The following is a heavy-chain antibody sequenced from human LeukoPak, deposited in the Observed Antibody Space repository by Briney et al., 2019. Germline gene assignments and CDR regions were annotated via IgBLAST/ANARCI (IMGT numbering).Heavy chain of an antibody. Sequence: GGSLRLSCAASGFTFNSYSMNWVRQAPGKGLEWVSSISSSSSYIYYADSVKGRFTISRDNAKNSLYLQMNSLRAEDTAVYYCARDRARDSSSWYSNDYWGQGTLVTVSS. CDR3: ARDRARDSSSWYSNDY. J-gene: IGHJ4*02. D-gene: IGHD6-13*01. CDR2: ISSSSSYI. CDR1: GFTFNSYS. V-gene: IGHV3-21*01.